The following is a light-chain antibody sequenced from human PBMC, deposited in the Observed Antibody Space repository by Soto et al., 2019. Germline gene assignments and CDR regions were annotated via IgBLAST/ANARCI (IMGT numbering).Light chain of an antibody. V-gene: IGKV3-11*01. CDR3: QQRSNWPRWT. Sequence: EIVLTQSPGTLSLSPGERATLSCRASESVSSYLAWYQQKPGQAPRLLIYDASNRATGIPARFSGSGSGTDFTRTISSLEPEDFAVYYCQQRSNWPRWTFGQGTKVDIK. CDR1: ESVSSY. J-gene: IGKJ1*01. CDR2: DAS.